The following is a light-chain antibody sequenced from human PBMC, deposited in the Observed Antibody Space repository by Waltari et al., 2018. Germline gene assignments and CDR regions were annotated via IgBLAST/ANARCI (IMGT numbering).Light chain of an antibody. Sequence: QSALTQPASVSGSPGQSITISCTGTSSDVGSYNLVSWYQQHPGKAPKLMIYEGSKRPSGVSNRFPASKSGNTASLTISGLQAEDEADYYCCSYAGSSTPGVFGGGTKLTVL. CDR1: SSDVGSYNL. CDR2: EGS. V-gene: IGLV2-23*01. J-gene: IGLJ2*01. CDR3: CSYAGSSTPGV.